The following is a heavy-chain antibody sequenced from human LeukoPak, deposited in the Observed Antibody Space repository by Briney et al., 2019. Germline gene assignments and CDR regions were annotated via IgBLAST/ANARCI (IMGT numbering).Heavy chain of an antibody. V-gene: IGHV3-53*01. Sequence: GGSLRLSCAATGLRVSSNFMSWVRQAPGKGLEWVSVIYGGGSTYYAHSVKGRFTISRDTPKNTLYLQMNSLRVEDTAVYYCASWPVGWYGEDSWGQGTLVTVSS. CDR3: ASWPVGWYGEDS. J-gene: IGHJ4*02. CDR1: GLRVSSNF. D-gene: IGHD6-19*01. CDR2: IYGGGST.